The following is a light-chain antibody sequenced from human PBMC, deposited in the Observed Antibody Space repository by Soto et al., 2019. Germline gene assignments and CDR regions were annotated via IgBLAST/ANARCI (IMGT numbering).Light chain of an antibody. CDR3: QQSYSSPPT. CDR1: QSISNH. V-gene: IGKV1-39*01. J-gene: IGKJ1*01. CDR2: AAS. Sequence: DIQMTQSPASRSSSVDDRVIITCRASQSISNHLNWYQQKPGKAPKLLIFAASSLQSGVPSRFSGSRSGPDFTLTISSLQPEDFATYYCQQSYSSPPTFGQGTKVDIK.